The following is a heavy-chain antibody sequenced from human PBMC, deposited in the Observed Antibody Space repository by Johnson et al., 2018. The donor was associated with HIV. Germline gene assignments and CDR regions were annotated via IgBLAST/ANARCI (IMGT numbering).Heavy chain of an antibody. CDR2: ISYDGSNE. V-gene: IGHV3-30*18. Sequence: QVQLVESGGGVVQPGRSLRLSCAASGFTFSSYDMHWVRQAPGKGMDWVAFISYDGSNEYYADPVKGRFTISRDNSKNALYLQMNSLRADDTAIYYCAKPPSMGADGFAIWGHGTMVTVSS. CDR3: AKPPSMGADGFAI. J-gene: IGHJ3*02. D-gene: IGHD3-16*01. CDR1: GFTFSSYD.